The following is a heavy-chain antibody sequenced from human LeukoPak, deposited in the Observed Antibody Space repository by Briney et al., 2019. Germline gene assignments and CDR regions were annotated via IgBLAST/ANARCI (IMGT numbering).Heavy chain of an antibody. CDR2: INAGNGNT. D-gene: IGHD1-26*01. J-gene: IGHJ5*02. V-gene: IGHV1-3*01. CDR3: ARDSGGYPGVSWFDP. Sequence: GASVKVSCKASGYTFTSYAMHWVRQAPGQRLEWMGWINAGNGNTKYSQKFQGRVTITRDTSASTAYMELSSLRSEDTAVYYCARDSGGYPGVSWFDPWGQGTLVTVSS. CDR1: GYTFTSYA.